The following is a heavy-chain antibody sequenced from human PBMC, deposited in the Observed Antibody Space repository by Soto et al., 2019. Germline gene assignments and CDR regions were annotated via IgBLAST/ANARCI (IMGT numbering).Heavy chain of an antibody. D-gene: IGHD1-26*01. CDR3: ARGRGATSSYYFYGMDV. CDR1: GGTFSSYA. J-gene: IGHJ6*02. Sequence: SVKVSCKASGGTFSSYAISWVRQAPGQGLEWMGGIIPIFGTANYAQKFQGRVTITADESTSTAYMELSSLRSEDTAVYYCARGRGATSSYYFYGMDVWGQGTTVTVSS. V-gene: IGHV1-69*13. CDR2: IIPIFGTA.